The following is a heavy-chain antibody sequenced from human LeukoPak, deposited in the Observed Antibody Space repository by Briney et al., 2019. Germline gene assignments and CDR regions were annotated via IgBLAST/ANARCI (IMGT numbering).Heavy chain of an antibody. CDR1: GGSISSGGYY. CDR2: IYHSGST. Sequence: SQTLSLTCTVSGGSISSGGYYWSWIRQHPGKGLEWIGYIYHSGSTYYNPSLKSRVTISVDRSKNQFSLKLSSVTAADTAVYYCARDLFDAFDIWGQGTMVTVSS. CDR3: ARDLFDAFDI. V-gene: IGHV4-30-2*01. J-gene: IGHJ3*02. D-gene: IGHD3-10*02.